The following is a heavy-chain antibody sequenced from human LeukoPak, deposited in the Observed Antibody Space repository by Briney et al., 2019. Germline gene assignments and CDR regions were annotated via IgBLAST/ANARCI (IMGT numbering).Heavy chain of an antibody. CDR2: ISAYNSNT. V-gene: IGHV1-18*01. J-gene: IGHJ4*02. CDR3: ATQYCSSTSCYPYWVDY. Sequence: ASPKVSCKASGYTFTSYGISWVRQAPGQGLEWMGWISAYNSNTNYAQKLQGRVTMTTDTSTSTAYMELRSLRSDDTAVYYCATQYCSSTSCYPYWVDYWGQGTLVTVSS. CDR1: GYTFTSYG. D-gene: IGHD2-2*01.